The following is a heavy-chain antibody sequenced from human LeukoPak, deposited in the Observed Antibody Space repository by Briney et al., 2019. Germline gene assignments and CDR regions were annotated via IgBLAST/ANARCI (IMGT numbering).Heavy chain of an antibody. Sequence: HAGGSLRLSCAASGFTFSNYAIHWVRQAPGKGLEWVAVISYDGTKKYYADSVKGRFTISRDNSNNTLYLQMNSLRAEDTPVYYCARGRSRGVRFDYWGQGTLVTVSS. J-gene: IGHJ4*02. CDR2: ISYDGTKK. V-gene: IGHV3-30*04. CDR3: ARGRSRGVRFDY. D-gene: IGHD3-10*01. CDR1: GFTFSNYA.